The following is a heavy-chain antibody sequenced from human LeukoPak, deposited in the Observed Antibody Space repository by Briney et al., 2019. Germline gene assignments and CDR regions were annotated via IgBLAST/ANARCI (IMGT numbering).Heavy chain of an antibody. D-gene: IGHD6-13*01. CDR2: LYYTGST. CDR1: GGSISSRYY. V-gene: IGHV4-39*01. J-gene: IGHJ4*02. CDR3: ASVYSLYDN. Sequence: SETLSLTCSVSGGSISSRYYWGWIRQSPGKGLEWIGGLYYTGSTYYNPPLKSRITISVDTSKNQFSLKLTSVTAADTAVYYCASVYSLYDNWGQGILVIVSS.